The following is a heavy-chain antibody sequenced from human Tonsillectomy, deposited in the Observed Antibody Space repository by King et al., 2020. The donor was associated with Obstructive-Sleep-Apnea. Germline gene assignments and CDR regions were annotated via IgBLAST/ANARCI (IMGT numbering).Heavy chain of an antibody. J-gene: IGHJ4*02. CDR1: GFTLSTFG. D-gene: IGHD2-2*01. CDR2: ISYDGSNK. V-gene: IGHV3-30*18. Sequence: VQLVESGGGVVHPGRSLRLSCAASGFTLSTFGMHWVRQAPGKGLEWVAIISYDGSNKYYADSVKGRFTISRDNSKNTLYLQMNSLRAEDTAVYYCAKDWSDYCGSTSCYGVLDYWGQGTLVSVSS. CDR3: AKDWSDYCGSTSCYGVLDY.